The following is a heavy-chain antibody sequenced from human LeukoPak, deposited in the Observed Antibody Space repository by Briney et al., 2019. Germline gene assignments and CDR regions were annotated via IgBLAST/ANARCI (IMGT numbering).Heavy chain of an antibody. CDR1: GFTFSSNW. V-gene: IGHV3-74*01. D-gene: IGHD6-13*01. CDR3: ATFVGIAAG. J-gene: IGHJ4*02. Sequence: PGGSLRLSCAVSGFTFSSNWMYWVRQAPGKGLVWVSRISSDGSSATYADSVKGRFTISRDNAKNTLYLQMNSLRAEDTAVYYRATFVGIAAGWGQGTLVTVSS. CDR2: ISSDGSSA.